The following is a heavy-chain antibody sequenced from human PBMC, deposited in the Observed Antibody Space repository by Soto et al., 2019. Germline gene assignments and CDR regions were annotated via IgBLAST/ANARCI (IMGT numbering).Heavy chain of an antibody. V-gene: IGHV1-69*12. CDR2: IIPIFGTA. CDR1: GGTFSSYA. J-gene: IGHJ6*02. D-gene: IGHD1-1*01. Sequence: QVQLVQSGAEVKKPGSSVKVSCKASGGTFSSYAISWVRQAPGQGLEWMGGIIPIFGTANYAQKFQGRVTITADESTSTAYMELSSLRSEDTAVYYCARGELEPGARLPYYHYGMDVWGQGTTVTVSS. CDR3: ARGELEPGARLPYYHYGMDV.